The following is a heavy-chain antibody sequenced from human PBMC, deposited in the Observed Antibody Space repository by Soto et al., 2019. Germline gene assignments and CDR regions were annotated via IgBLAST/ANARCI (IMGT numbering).Heavy chain of an antibody. Sequence: GGALRLSCAVSGFTFRSSPMSWVRRAPGKRLEWVSGINGGDDSEHYVDSVRGRFTIIRDNSKNLLLLQMNSLRVEDTAIYYCTKDSKLGIIPPTPDHLDKRTQVTVSS. V-gene: IGHV3-23*01. CDR2: INGGDDSE. CDR1: GFTFRSSP. J-gene: IGHJ4*02. D-gene: IGHD3-10*01. CDR3: TKDSKLGIIPPTPDH.